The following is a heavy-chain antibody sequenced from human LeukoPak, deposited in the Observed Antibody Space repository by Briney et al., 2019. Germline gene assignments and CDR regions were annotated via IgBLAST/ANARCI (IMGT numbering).Heavy chain of an antibody. CDR1: GVSFSGYY. Sequence: PSETLSLTCGVSGVSFSGYYWSWIRQPPGKGLEWIGEINDSGSTKYNPSLKSRVTISIDTSKNQFSLKLNSVTAADTAVYYCAKHRGAAGWRSFDIWGQGTMVTVSS. J-gene: IGHJ3*02. CDR2: INDSGST. D-gene: IGHD6-13*01. CDR3: AKHRGAAGWRSFDI. V-gene: IGHV4-34*01.